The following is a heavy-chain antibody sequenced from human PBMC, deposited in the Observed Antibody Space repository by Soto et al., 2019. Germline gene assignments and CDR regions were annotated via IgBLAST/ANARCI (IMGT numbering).Heavy chain of an antibody. Sequence: GGSLRLSCAASGFTFSSYSMNWVRQAPGKGLEWVSYISSSSSTIYYADSVKGRFTISRDNAKNSLYLQMNSLRDEDTAVSYCARVRAVPWIQLQYGMDVWGQGTTVTVSS. CDR1: GFTFSSYS. J-gene: IGHJ6*02. CDR2: ISSSSSTI. V-gene: IGHV3-48*02. CDR3: ARVRAVPWIQLQYGMDV. D-gene: IGHD5-18*01.